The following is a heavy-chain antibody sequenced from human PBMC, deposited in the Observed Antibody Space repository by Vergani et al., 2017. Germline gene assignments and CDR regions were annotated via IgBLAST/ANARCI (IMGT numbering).Heavy chain of an antibody. Sequence: QVQLQQWGAGLLKPSETLSLTCAVYGGSFSGYYWSWIRQPPGKGLEWIGEINHGGSTNYNPSLKSRVTISVDTSKNQFSLKLSSVTAADTAVYYCASNRIVVVPAAAASRGYYYYYMDVWGKGTTVTVSS. CDR1: GGSFSGYY. D-gene: IGHD2-2*01. CDR3: ASNRIVVVPAAAASRGYYYYYMDV. CDR2: INHGGST. V-gene: IGHV4-34*01. J-gene: IGHJ6*03.